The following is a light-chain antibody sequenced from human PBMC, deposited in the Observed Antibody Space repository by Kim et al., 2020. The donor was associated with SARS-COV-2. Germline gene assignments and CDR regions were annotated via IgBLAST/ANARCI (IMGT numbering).Light chain of an antibody. Sequence: QSVLTQPPSASGTPGQRVTISCSGSSSNIGSNTVNWYQQLPGTAPKLLIYNNNQRPSGVPDRFSGSKSGTSASLAISGLQSEDEADYYCAAWDDSLNSLVFGGGTNLTIL. J-gene: IGLJ2*01. CDR1: SSNIGSNT. CDR2: NNN. V-gene: IGLV1-44*01. CDR3: AAWDDSLNSLV.